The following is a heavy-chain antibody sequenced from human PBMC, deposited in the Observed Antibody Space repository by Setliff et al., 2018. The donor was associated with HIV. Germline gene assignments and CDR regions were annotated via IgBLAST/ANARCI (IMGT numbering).Heavy chain of an antibody. CDR2: IYHSGST. V-gene: IGHV4-38-2*01. CDR1: GYSISRGYY. J-gene: IGHJ4*02. Sequence: ETLSLTCAVSGYSISRGYYWGWIRQTPGKGLAWIGNIYHSGSTYYNPSLKSRVTISVDTSKNQFSLKLTSVTAADTAVYYCARFSTSSGGTFDYWGQGTLVTVSS. CDR3: ARFSTSSGGTFDY. D-gene: IGHD6-6*01.